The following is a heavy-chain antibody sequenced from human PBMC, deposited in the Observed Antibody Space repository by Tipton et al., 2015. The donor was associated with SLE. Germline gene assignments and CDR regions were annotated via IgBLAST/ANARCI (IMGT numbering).Heavy chain of an antibody. Sequence: TLSLTCTVSGGSISSHYRSWIRQPPGKGLEWIGYIDDSGNTDYTPSLKSRVTISVDTSKNQFSLKLSSVTAADTAVYYCASMIVVIPVEARRDGMDVWGQGTTVTVSS. CDR1: GGSISSHY. CDR2: IDDSGNT. D-gene: IGHD2-2*01. V-gene: IGHV4-59*11. J-gene: IGHJ6*02. CDR3: ASMIVVIPVEARRDGMDV.